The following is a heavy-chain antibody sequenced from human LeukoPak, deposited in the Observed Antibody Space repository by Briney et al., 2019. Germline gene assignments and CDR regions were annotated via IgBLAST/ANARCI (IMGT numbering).Heavy chain of an antibody. CDR2: IYYSGST. CDR3: ARDFGVVIIRPYYFDY. V-gene: IGHV4-59*01. CDR1: GGSINTYY. D-gene: IGHD3-3*01. J-gene: IGHJ4*02. Sequence: SETLSLTCTVSGGSINTYYWSWIRQPPGKGLEWIGYIYYSGSTNYNPSLKSRVTLSMDTSKNQFSLRLSSVTAADTAVYYCARDFGVVIIRPYYFDYWGQGTLVTVSS.